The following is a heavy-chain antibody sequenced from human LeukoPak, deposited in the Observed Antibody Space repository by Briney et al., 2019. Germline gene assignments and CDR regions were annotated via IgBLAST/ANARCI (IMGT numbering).Heavy chain of an antibody. D-gene: IGHD3-3*01. Sequence: SETLSLTCTVSGGSIRSSSYEWGWIRQPPGKGLEWIGSIYYSGSTYYNPPLKSRVTISVDKSKNQFSLKLISVTAADTAVYYCARVGITIFGVVPNWFDPWGQGTLVTVSS. V-gene: IGHV4-39*01. CDR1: GGSIRSSSYE. J-gene: IGHJ5*02. CDR2: IYYSGST. CDR3: ARVGITIFGVVPNWFDP.